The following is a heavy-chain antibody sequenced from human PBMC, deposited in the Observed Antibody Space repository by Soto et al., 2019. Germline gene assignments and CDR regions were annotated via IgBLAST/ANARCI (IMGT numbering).Heavy chain of an antibody. CDR3: TRYNGGDYSDY. J-gene: IGHJ4*02. CDR2: IRSKAYGGTT. CDR1: GFTFGDYA. Sequence: GGSLRLSCTASGFTFGDYAMSWFRQAPGKGLEWVGFIRSKAYGGTTEYAASVKGRLTISRDDSKSIAYLQMNSLKTEDTAVYYCTRYNGGDYSDYWGQGTLVTVSS. D-gene: IGHD1-20*01. V-gene: IGHV3-49*03.